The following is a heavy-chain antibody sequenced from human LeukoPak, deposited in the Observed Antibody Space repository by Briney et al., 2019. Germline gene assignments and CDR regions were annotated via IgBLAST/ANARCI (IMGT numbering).Heavy chain of an antibody. CDR1: GFTFSSYA. J-gene: IGHJ4*02. CDR3: ASLIGGSYNY. V-gene: IGHV3-30*04. D-gene: IGHD1-26*01. Sequence: GGSLRLSCAASGFTFSSYALHWVRQAPGKGLEWVALISYDGSNKYYADSVKGRFTISRDNAKNSLYLQMNSLRAEDTAVYYCASLIGGSYNYWGQGTLVTVSS. CDR2: ISYDGSNK.